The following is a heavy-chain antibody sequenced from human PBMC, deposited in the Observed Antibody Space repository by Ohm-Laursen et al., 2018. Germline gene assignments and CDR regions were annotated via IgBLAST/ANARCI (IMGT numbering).Heavy chain of an antibody. V-gene: IGHV4-59*01. CDR1: GGSISSYY. J-gene: IGHJ6*02. Sequence: GTLSLTCTVSGGSISSYYWSWIRQPPGKGLEWIGYIYYSGSTNYNPSLKSRVTISVDTSKNQFSLKLSSVTAADTAVYYCARVLWFGEFYYYYYGMDVWGQGTTVTVSS. CDR2: IYYSGST. D-gene: IGHD3-10*01. CDR3: ARVLWFGEFYYYYYGMDV.